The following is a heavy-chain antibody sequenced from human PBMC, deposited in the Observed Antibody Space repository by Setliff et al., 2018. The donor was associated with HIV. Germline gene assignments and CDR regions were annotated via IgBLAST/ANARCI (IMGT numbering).Heavy chain of an antibody. V-gene: IGHV4-34*01. J-gene: IGHJ1*01. D-gene: IGHD6-6*01. Sequence: LSLTCAVYNGSLSGYYWSWIRQPPGKGLEWIGEINRSGTTNYNPSLNSPVTISVDTSKNQFSLKPGSVTAADTAVYYCARGRGIAARYFEDWGQGTLVTVSS. CDR1: NGSLSGYY. CDR3: ARGRGIAARYFED. CDR2: INRSGTT.